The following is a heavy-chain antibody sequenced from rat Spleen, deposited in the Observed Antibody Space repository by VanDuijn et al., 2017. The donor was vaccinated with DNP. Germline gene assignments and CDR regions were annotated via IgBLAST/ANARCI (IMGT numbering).Heavy chain of an antibody. V-gene: IGHV5-20*01. Sequence: EVQLVESGGGLVQPGRSLKLSCAASGFTFSDYYMAWVRQAPAGGLEWVASIGTSGSRPYSPDSVKGRFTISRDTAKSSLYLQMNSLKSEDTATYYCTKPASYGGYWFAYWGQGTLVTVSS. CDR2: IGTSGSRP. CDR3: TKPASYGGYWFAY. CDR1: GFTFSDYY. D-gene: IGHD1-11*01. J-gene: IGHJ3*01.